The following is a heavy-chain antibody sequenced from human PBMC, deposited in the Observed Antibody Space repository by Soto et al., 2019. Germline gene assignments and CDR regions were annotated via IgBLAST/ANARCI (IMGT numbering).Heavy chain of an antibody. CDR1: GGSISSSGYN. V-gene: IGHV4-31*03. CDR3: ARYGSGSYYPTTFDY. J-gene: IGHJ4*02. D-gene: IGHD3-10*01. CDR2: IYYSGST. Sequence: QVQLQESGPGLVKPSQTLSLTCTVSGGSISSSGYNWSWIRQHLVKGLVWIGYIYYSGSTYYNPSLKNRVTISVDTSQNQFSLKLSSVTAADTAVYFCARYGSGSYYPTTFDYWGQGTLVTVSS.